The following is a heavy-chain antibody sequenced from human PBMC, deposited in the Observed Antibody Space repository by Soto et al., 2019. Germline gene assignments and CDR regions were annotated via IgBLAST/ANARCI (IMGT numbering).Heavy chain of an antibody. CDR3: SRARRYCSSTSCYARYYYYYMDV. CDR1: GGSFSGYY. D-gene: IGHD2-2*01. Sequence: SETLSLTCAVYGGSFSGYYWSWIRQPPGKGLEWIGEINHSGSTNYNPSFKSRVTISVDRAKNRFSLKLSSVTAADTAVDYGSRARRYCSSTSCYARYYYYYMDVWGKGTTVTVSS. J-gene: IGHJ6*03. CDR2: INHSGST. V-gene: IGHV4-34*01.